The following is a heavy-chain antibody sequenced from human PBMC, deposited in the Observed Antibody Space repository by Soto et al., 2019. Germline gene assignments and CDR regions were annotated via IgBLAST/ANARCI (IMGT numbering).Heavy chain of an antibody. J-gene: IGHJ6*02. CDR2: IERDDDDK. D-gene: IGHD1-20*01. CDR3: ARSIRGPRRFNGMDV. Sequence: SGPTLVNPTDTLTQTCNLSGFSLTSPGMCVSWIRQSPGKALEWLALIERDDDDKYYSTSLKTRLTISKDTRKNQVVLTMANMEPADTATYYCARSIRGPRRFNGMDVWGQGTTVTVSS. CDR1: GFSLTSPGMC. V-gene: IGHV2-70*13.